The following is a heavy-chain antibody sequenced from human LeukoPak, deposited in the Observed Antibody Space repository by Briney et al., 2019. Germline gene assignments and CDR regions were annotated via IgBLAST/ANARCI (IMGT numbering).Heavy chain of an antibody. Sequence: SETLSLTCTVSGGSISSSSYYWGWIRQSPGKGLEWIGSIYYSGSTYYNPSLKSRVTMSVDTSKNQFSLKLSSVTAADTAVYYCAREVGATDHYYYYYMDVWGKGTTVTVSS. CDR1: GGSISSSSYY. V-gene: IGHV4-39*07. J-gene: IGHJ6*03. D-gene: IGHD1-26*01. CDR2: IYYSGST. CDR3: AREVGATDHYYYYYMDV.